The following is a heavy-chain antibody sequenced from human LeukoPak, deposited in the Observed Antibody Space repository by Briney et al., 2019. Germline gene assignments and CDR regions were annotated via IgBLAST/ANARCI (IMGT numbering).Heavy chain of an antibody. V-gene: IGHV3-30*02. CDR3: ANAAYDILTAMGH. CDR1: GITFSSYG. CDR2: IRYDGSDK. Sequence: PGGSLRLSCAASGITFSSYGMHWVRQAPGKGLEWGALIRYDGSDKYYADSVKGRFTISRDNPKNTLYLQMNSLRAEDTAMYYWANAAYDILTAMGHWGQGTLVTVSS. J-gene: IGHJ4*01. D-gene: IGHD3-9*01.